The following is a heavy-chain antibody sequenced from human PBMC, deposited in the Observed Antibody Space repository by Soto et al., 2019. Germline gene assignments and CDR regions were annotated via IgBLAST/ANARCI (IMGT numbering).Heavy chain of an antibody. CDR2: IIPIFGTA. J-gene: IGHJ1*01. D-gene: IGHD3-22*01. CDR1: GGTFSSYA. V-gene: IGHV1-69*13. CDR3: ARDYYCDSSGYYSRLPFQH. Sequence: SVKVSCKASGGTFSSYAISWVRQAPGQGLEWMGGIIPIFGTANYAQKFQGRVTITADESTSTAYMELSSLRSEDTAVYYCARDYYCDSSGYYSRLPFQHWGQGTLVTVSS.